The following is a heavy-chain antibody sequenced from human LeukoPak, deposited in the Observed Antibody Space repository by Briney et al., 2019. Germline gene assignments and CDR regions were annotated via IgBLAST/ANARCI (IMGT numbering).Heavy chain of an antibody. CDR2: IKRKTDGWTT. D-gene: IGHD6-13*01. V-gene: IGHV3-15*01. Sequence: SGGPLRLSCAASGFTFSNAWMNWVRQAPGKGLVWVSRIKRKTDGWTTDYAAPVKVRFTISIHDSKKTLNLQMTSLKSGDTAVYYCTTAAAGLFDYWGQGTLVTVSS. J-gene: IGHJ4*02. CDR1: GFTFSNAW. CDR3: TTAAAGLFDY.